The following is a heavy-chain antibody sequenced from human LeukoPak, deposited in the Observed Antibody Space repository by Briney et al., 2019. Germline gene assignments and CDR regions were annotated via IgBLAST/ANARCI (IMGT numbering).Heavy chain of an antibody. CDR3: TRDASLWSGYYDI. J-gene: IGHJ3*02. D-gene: IGHD3-3*01. V-gene: IGHV4-59*01. CDR2: IYDSGST. Sequence: PETLSLTCTVSGGSISSYYWSWIRQPPGEGLEWIGYIYDSGSTKYNPSLKSRVTISADASKNQFSLKLNSVTAADTAVYFCTRDASLWSGYYDIWGQGTMVTVSS. CDR1: GGSISSYY.